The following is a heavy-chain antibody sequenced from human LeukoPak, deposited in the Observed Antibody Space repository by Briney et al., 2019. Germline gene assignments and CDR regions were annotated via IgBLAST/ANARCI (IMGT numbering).Heavy chain of an antibody. CDR3: ARPHEMATIREYYFDY. CDR2: INPTGGST. Sequence: GASVKVSCKASGYTFTGYYIHWVRQAPGQGREWMGVINPTGGSTTYAQKLQGRLTMTRDTSTSTVYMELSSLRSEDTAVYYCARPHEMATIREYYFDYWGQGTLVTVSS. V-gene: IGHV1-46*01. D-gene: IGHD5-24*01. J-gene: IGHJ4*02. CDR1: GYTFTGYY.